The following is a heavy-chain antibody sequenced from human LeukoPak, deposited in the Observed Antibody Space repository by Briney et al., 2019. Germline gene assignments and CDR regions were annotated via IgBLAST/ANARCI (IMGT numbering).Heavy chain of an antibody. CDR3: ARTTTLKLGYCSGGSCYSKGNWFDP. CDR2: INHSGST. Sequence: KTSETLSLTCAVFDGSFSDYYWTWIRQPPGKGLEWIGEINHSGSTNYNPSLKSRVTISVDTSKNQFSLKLSSVTAADTAVYYCARTTTLKLGYCSGGSCYSKGNWFDPWGQGTLVTVSS. CDR1: DGSFSDYY. D-gene: IGHD2-15*01. V-gene: IGHV4-34*01. J-gene: IGHJ5*02.